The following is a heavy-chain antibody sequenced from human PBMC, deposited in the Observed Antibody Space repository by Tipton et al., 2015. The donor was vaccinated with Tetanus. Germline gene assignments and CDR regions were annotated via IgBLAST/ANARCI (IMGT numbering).Heavy chain of an antibody. CDR3: ARDSAYYYDSSGYPPDAFDI. Sequence: SLRLSCAASGFTFSSYSMNWVRQAPGKGLEWVSSISSSSSYIYYADSVKGRFTISRDNAKNSLYLQMNSLRAEDTAVYYCARDSAYYYDSSGYPPDAFDIWGQGTMVTVSS. CDR2: ISSSSSYI. V-gene: IGHV3-21*01. CDR1: GFTFSSYS. D-gene: IGHD3-22*01. J-gene: IGHJ3*02.